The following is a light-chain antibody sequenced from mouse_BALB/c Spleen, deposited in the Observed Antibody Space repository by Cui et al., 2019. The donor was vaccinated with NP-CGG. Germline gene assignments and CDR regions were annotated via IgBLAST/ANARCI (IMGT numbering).Light chain of an antibody. V-gene: IGLV1*01. Sequence: QAAVDQESALTTSPGETVTLTCRSSTGAVTTSNYANWVQEKPDHLFTGLIGGTNNRVPGVPARFSGSLIGDKAALTITGAQTEDEAIYFCALWYSNHWVFGGGTKLTVL. CDR2: GTN. J-gene: IGLJ1*01. CDR3: ALWYSNHWV. CDR1: TGAVTTSNY.